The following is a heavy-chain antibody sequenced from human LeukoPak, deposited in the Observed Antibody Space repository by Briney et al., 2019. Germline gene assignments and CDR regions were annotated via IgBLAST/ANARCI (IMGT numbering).Heavy chain of an antibody. CDR2: ISSSGTTT. J-gene: IGHJ4*02. CDR1: GFSFSVYE. CDR3: ARVLSSSWYVYFDY. Sequence: GGSLRLSCAASGFSFSVYEIHWVRQAPGKGLEWISDISSSGTTTYYADSVKGRFTISRDNAKNSLYLQMNSLRAEDTAVYYCARVLSSSWYVYFDYWGQGTLVTVSS. D-gene: IGHD6-13*01. V-gene: IGHV3-48*03.